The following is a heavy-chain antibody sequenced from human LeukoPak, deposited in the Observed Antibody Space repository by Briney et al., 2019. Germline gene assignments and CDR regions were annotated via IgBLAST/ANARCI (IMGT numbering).Heavy chain of an antibody. CDR1: GFSLTTSGMC. CDR3: ARMSAINGGFGP. D-gene: IGHD2-21*01. J-gene: IGHJ5*02. Sequence: SGPALVKPTQTLTLTCTFSGFSLTTSGMCVSWIRQPPGKALEWLARIDWDDDTYYSTSLKTRLTISKDTSKNQVVLTMTNMDPVDTATYYCARMSAINGGFGPWGQGTLVTVSS. CDR2: IDWDDDT. V-gene: IGHV2-70*11.